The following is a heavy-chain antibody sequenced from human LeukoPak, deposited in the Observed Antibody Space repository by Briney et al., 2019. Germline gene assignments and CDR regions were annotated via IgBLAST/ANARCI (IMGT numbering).Heavy chain of an antibody. CDR2: ISSSSSYI. D-gene: IGHD6-13*01. J-gene: IGHJ4*02. Sequence: GGSLRLSCAASGFTFSSYGMNWVRQAPGKGLEWVSSISSSSSYIYYADSVQGRFTISRDNAKNSLYLQMNSLRAEDTAVYYCARALGYSSSWYPTTFFDYWGQGTLVTVSS. CDR3: ARALGYSSSWYPTTFFDY. V-gene: IGHV3-21*01. CDR1: GFTFSSYG.